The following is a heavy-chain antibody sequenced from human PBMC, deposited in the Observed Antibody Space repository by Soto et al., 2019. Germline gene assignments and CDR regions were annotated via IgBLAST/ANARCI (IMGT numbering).Heavy chain of an antibody. Sequence: GGSLRLSCAASGFTFSSYWMSWVRQAPGKGLEWVANIKQDGSEKYYVDSVKGRFTISRDNAKNSLYLKMNSLRAEDTAAYYCDREYYYGSGSYDYWGQGNLVSVS. J-gene: IGHJ4*02. D-gene: IGHD3-10*01. CDR3: DREYYYGSGSYDY. CDR1: GFTFSSYW. CDR2: IKQDGSEK. V-gene: IGHV3-7*05.